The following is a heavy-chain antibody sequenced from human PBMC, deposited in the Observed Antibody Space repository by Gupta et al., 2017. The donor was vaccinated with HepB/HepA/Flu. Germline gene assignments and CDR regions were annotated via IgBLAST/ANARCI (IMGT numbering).Heavy chain of an antibody. Sequence: EVQLVESGGGVVRPGGSLRLPCAASGLPLDDYGMRWVRQAPGKGLEWVSGINWNGGSTGYADSVKGRFTISRDNAKNSLYLQMNSLRAEDTALYYCARDRFVTGDSAFDYWGQGTLVTVSS. V-gene: IGHV3-20*04. J-gene: IGHJ4*02. D-gene: IGHD7-27*01. CDR1: GLPLDDYG. CDR3: ARDRFVTGDSAFDY. CDR2: INWNGGST.